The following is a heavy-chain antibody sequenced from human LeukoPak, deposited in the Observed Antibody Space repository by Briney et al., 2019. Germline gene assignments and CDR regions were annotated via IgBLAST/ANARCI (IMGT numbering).Heavy chain of an antibody. D-gene: IGHD4-17*01. J-gene: IGHJ4*02. CDR3: ARAHDYGDYVDLLDY. CDR2: IRYDGSNK. CDR1: GFTFSSYG. Sequence: GGSLRLSCAASGFTFSSYGMHWVRQAPGKGLEWVAFIRYDGSNKYYADSVKGRFTISRDNAKNSLYLQMNSLRAEDTAVYYCARAHDYGDYVDLLDYWGQGTLVTVSS. V-gene: IGHV3-30*02.